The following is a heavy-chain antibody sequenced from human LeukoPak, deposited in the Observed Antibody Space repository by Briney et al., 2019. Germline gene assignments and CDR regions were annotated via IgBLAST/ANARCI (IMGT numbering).Heavy chain of an antibody. V-gene: IGHV3-11*04. D-gene: IGHD2-2*01. J-gene: IGHJ4*02. Sequence: PGGSLRLSCAASGFIFSDYYMSWIRQAPGKGLEWVSYISSSGSTIYYADSVKGRFTISRDNSKNTLYLQMNSLRAEDTAVYYCAKDVVVPAAMGPDYWGQGTLVTVSS. CDR1: GFIFSDYY. CDR2: ISSSGSTI. CDR3: AKDVVVPAAMGPDY.